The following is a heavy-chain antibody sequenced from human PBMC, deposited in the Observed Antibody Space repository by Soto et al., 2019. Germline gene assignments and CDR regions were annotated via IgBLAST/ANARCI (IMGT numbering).Heavy chain of an antibody. CDR2: INHSGST. CDR1: GGSFSGYY. CDR3: ASILRYL. Sequence: QVQLQQWGAGLLKPSETLSLSCAVYGGSFSGYYWSWIRQPPGKGLEWIGEINHSGSTNYNPSLKGPVTISVDTSKNQFSLRLSSVTAADTAVYYCASILRYLWGQGTLVTVSS. V-gene: IGHV4-34*01. J-gene: IGHJ4*02. D-gene: IGHD3-16*01.